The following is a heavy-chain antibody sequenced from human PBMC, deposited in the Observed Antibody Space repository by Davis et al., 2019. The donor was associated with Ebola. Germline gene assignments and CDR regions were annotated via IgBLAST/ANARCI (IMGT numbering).Heavy chain of an antibody. J-gene: IGHJ6*02. CDR3: ARDRVGYCSSTSCYHPYYYYGMDV. D-gene: IGHD2-2*01. Sequence: SVKVSCKASGGTFSSYAISWVRQAPGQGLEWLGGIIPIFGPANYAQKFQGRVTITADKSTSTAYMELSSLRSEDTAVYYCARDRVGYCSSTSCYHPYYYYGMDVWGQGTTVTVSS. CDR1: GGTFSSYA. CDR2: IIPIFGPA. V-gene: IGHV1-69*06.